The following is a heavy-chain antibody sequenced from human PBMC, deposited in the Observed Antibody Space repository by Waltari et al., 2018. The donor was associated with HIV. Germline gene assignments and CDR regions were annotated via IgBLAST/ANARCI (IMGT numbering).Heavy chain of an antibody. D-gene: IGHD1-26*01. J-gene: IGHJ4*02. CDR2: KKQDGNEK. Sequence: EVQLVETGGALVQPGGSLRVSCVASGFTFSKYWMTWVRRAPGKGLEGVANKKQDGNEKNYLDSVKGRFTISRDNAKNSLYLQMNNLRDEDSATYYCARAYSGTYRIGDYWGQGTLVTVSS. V-gene: IGHV3-7*01. CDR3: ARAYSGTYRIGDY. CDR1: GFTFSKYW.